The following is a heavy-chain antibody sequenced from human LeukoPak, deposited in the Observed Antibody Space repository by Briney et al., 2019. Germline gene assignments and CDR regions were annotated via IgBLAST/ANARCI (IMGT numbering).Heavy chain of an antibody. CDR1: GFTFSSYS. D-gene: IGHD6-19*01. CDR3: ARDSSGWYGMDV. Sequence: GGSLRLSCAASGFTFSSYSMNWVRQAPGKGLEWVSSTSSSSSYIYYADSVKGRFTISRDNAKNSLYLQMNSLRAEDTAVYYCARDSSGWYGMDVWGQGTTVTVSS. V-gene: IGHV3-21*01. J-gene: IGHJ6*02. CDR2: TSSSSSYI.